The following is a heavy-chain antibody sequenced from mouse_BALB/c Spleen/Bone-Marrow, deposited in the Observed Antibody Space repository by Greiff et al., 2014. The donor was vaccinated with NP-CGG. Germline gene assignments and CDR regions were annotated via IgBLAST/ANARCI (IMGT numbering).Heavy chain of an antibody. CDR1: GCSFTNYW. CDR3: ARFGNYEGFAY. CDR2: IHPSDSET. Sequence: QVQLHQSGAELERPGASVKLSCKASGCSFTNYWMNWVKQRPGQGLEWIGMIHPSDSETRLNQKFKDKATLTVDKSSSTAYMQLSSPTSEDSAVYYCARFGNYEGFAYWGQGTLVTVSA. V-gene: IGHV1-74*01. J-gene: IGHJ3*01. D-gene: IGHD2-1*01.